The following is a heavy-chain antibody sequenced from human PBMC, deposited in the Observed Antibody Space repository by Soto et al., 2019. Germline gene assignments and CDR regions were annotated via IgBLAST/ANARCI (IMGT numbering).Heavy chain of an antibody. D-gene: IGHD2-15*01. J-gene: IGHJ3*02. CDR1: GFTFTSSA. Sequence: QMQLVQSGPEVKKPGTSVKVSCKASGFTFTSSAMQWVRQARGQRLEWIGWIVVGSGNTNYAQKFQERVTITRDMSTSTAYMELSSLRSEDTAVYYCAAALLGYCSGGSWYYGCVDFDIWGQGTMVTVSS. CDR2: IVVGSGNT. CDR3: AAALLGYCSGGSWYYGCVDFDI. V-gene: IGHV1-58*02.